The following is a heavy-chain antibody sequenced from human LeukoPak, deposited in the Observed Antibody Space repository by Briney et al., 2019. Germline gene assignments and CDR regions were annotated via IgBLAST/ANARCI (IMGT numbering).Heavy chain of an antibody. V-gene: IGHV1-24*01. J-gene: IGHJ4*02. CDR1: GSSLSELS. Sequence: ASVTVSCTVSGSSLSELSLYWVRQAPGKGLEWMGGFDVIDSETFYAQKFQGRVTMTEDSSTDTAYMELRSLTSDDTALYYCAAGRPYSLLDYWGRRTLVTVSS. D-gene: IGHD5-18*01. CDR3: AAGRPYSLLDY. CDR2: FDVIDSET.